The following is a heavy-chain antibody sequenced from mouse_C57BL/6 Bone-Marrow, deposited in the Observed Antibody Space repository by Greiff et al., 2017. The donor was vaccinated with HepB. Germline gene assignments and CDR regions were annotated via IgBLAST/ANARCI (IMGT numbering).Heavy chain of an antibody. V-gene: IGHV1-55*01. D-gene: IGHD1-1*01. J-gene: IGHJ3*01. CDR1: GYTFTSYW. CDR2: IYPGSGST. Sequence: QVQLQQPGAELVKPGASVKMSCKASGYTFTSYWTTWVKQRPGQGLEWIGDIYPGSGSTNYNEKFKSKATLTVDTSSSTAYMPLSSLTSEDSAVYYCASYGSSSAWFAYWGQGTLVTVSA. CDR3: ASYGSSSAWFAY.